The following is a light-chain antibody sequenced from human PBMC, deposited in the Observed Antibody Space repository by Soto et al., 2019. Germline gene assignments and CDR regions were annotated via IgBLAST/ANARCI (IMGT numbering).Light chain of an antibody. CDR1: QSVSSSY. J-gene: IGKJ4*01. Sequence: EIVLTQSPGTLSLSPGERATLSCRASQSVSSSYLAWYQQKPDQAPRLLIYGASSRAIGIPDRFSGSGSGTEFTLAISRLEPEDLAVYYCQQYGSSPFTFGGGTRVEI. CDR3: QQYGSSPFT. V-gene: IGKV3-20*01. CDR2: GAS.